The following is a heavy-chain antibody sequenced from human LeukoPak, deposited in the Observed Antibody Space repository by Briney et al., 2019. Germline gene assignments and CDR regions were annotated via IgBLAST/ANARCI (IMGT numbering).Heavy chain of an antibody. CDR1: GSSISTGYY. J-gene: IGHJ4*02. CDR3: ARRHSSGWFYY. V-gene: IGHV4-38-2*02. CDR2: IYRSGST. D-gene: IGHD6-19*01. Sequence: GPRLVKPSETLSLTCTVSGSSISTGYYWDWIRQPPGRGLEWIGNIYRSGSTSYNPSLKSRVTISVDTSKNQFSLKVNSVTAADTAVYYCARRHSSGWFYYWGQGTLVTVSS.